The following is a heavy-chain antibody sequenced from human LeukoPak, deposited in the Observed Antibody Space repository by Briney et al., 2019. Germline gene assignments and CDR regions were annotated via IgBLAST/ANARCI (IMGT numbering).Heavy chain of an antibody. Sequence: GGSLRPFCAASGFTVITNDMTWVRQAPGKGLEWVSVLYSDGNTKYADSVQGRFTISRDNSKNTLYLEMNSLSPDDTAVYYCARGVEPLAANTLAYWGQGNLVTVSS. CDR2: LYSDGNT. J-gene: IGHJ4*02. V-gene: IGHV3-53*01. CDR3: ARGVEPLAANTLAY. D-gene: IGHD1-14*01. CDR1: GFTVITND.